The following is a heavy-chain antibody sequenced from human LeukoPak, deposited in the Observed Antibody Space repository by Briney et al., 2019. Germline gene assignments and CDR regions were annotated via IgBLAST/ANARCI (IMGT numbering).Heavy chain of an antibody. CDR1: GFTFSSYA. D-gene: IGHD3-22*01. V-gene: IGHV3-23*01. CDR3: ASYPQVVVIFLGY. CDR2: ISGSGGST. J-gene: IGHJ4*02. Sequence: GGSLRLSCAPSGFTFSSYAMSWVRQAPGKGLEWVSAISGSGGSTYYADSVKGRFTISRDNSKNTLYLQMNSLRAEDTAVYYCASYPQVVVIFLGYWGQGTLVTVSS.